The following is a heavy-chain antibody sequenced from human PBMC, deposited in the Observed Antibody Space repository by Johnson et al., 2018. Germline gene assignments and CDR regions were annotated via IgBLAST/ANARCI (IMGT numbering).Heavy chain of an antibody. CDR2: IGSAGDT. CDR3: ATRTYCSFSKTCLTLYYYYYMDV. D-gene: IGHD2-15*01. J-gene: IGHJ6*03. CDR1: GFTFSRHD. V-gene: IGHV3-13*01. Sequence: VQLVQSGGGLVKPGGSLRVSCAASGFTFSRHDMHWVRQAAGKGLEWVSGIGSAGDTHFPGSEKGRFTISRENARNSLYLQMNSLRAEHTAVYYCATRTYCSFSKTCLTLYYYYYMDVWGKGTTVTVSS.